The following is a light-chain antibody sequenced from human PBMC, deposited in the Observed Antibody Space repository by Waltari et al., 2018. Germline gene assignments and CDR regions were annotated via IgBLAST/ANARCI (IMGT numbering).Light chain of an antibody. V-gene: IGLV3-21*01. CDR3: QVWDSDSDHVV. CDR1: NILTKS. CDR2: YAN. J-gene: IGLJ3*02. Sequence: SYVLTQPPSLSVAPRQTARITCGGTNILTKSVHWYQQKPGQAPVLVVYYANDRPTGISRRFAGSGSGHTATLTIARVEGGDEADYYCQVWDSDSDHVVFGGGTKLTVL.